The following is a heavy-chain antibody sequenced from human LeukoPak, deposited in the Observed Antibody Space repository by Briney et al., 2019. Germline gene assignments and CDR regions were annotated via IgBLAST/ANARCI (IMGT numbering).Heavy chain of an antibody. CDR1: RGTFSSYA. Sequence: GSSVKVSFKDSRGTFSSYAISWVRQASGKGLERMGRIIPIVGIANYAQEFQGRVAITAVKSTSTAYMELGSLTSADTAAYYCAREESGGYFDYWGQGTLVTVSS. J-gene: IGHJ4*02. CDR2: IIPIVGIA. CDR3: AREESGGYFDY. V-gene: IGHV1-69*04. D-gene: IGHD2-8*02.